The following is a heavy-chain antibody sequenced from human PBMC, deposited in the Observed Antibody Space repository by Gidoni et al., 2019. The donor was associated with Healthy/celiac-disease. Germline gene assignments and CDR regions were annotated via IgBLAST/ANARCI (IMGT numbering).Heavy chain of an antibody. D-gene: IGHD1-26*01. J-gene: IGHJ4*02. V-gene: IGHV1-2*02. Sequence: QVQLVQSGAEVKKPGASVKVSCKAAGYTFTGDYMHWVRQAPGQGLEWMGWINPNSGGTNYAQKFQGRVTMTRDTSISTAYMELSRLRSDDTAVYYCARDRAPEWELPSTFDYWGQGTLVTVSS. CDR2: INPNSGGT. CDR3: ARDRAPEWELPSTFDY. CDR1: GYTFTGDY.